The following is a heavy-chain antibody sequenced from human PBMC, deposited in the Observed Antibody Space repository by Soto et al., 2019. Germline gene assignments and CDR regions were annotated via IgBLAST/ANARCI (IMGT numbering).Heavy chain of an antibody. J-gene: IGHJ4*02. D-gene: IGHD3-10*01. Sequence: PGGSLRLSCASSVFMFSSYFMSWARQAPGKGLEWVANIKQDGSEKNYAGSVKGRFTVSRDNAKNSLYLQMSSLRAEDTAVYYCYCGSADYWGQGTLVTVS. CDR1: VFMFSSYF. CDR3: YCGSADY. V-gene: IGHV3-7*03. CDR2: IKQDGSEK.